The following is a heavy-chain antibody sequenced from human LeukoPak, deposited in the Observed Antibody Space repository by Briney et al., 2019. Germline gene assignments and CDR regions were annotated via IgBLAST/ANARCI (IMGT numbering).Heavy chain of an antibody. D-gene: IGHD1-20*01. CDR1: GDSISTNHW. CDR3: ARVKKGNWKFQPHFDY. J-gene: IGHJ4*02. Sequence: SETLSLTCAVSGDSISTNHWWSWVRQPPGKGLEWIGEVYHSGSTNYNPSLKSRVTMSVDTSMNQFSLKLSSVTAADTAVYYCARVKKGNWKFQPHFDYWGQGTLVTVSS. V-gene: IGHV4-4*02. CDR2: VYHSGST.